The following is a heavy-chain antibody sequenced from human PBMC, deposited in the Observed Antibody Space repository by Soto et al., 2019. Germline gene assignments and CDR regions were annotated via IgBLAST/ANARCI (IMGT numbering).Heavy chain of an antibody. CDR1: GGSISSYY. Sequence: PSETLSLTCTVSGGSISSYYWSWIRQPPGKGLEWIGYIYHSGSTYYNPSLKSRVTISVDRSKNQFSLKLSSVTAADTAVYYCARASSSSWSRVRRVANWFDPWGQGTLVTVSS. V-gene: IGHV4-59*12. D-gene: IGHD6-13*01. J-gene: IGHJ5*02. CDR3: ARASSSSWSRVRRVANWFDP. CDR2: IYHSGST.